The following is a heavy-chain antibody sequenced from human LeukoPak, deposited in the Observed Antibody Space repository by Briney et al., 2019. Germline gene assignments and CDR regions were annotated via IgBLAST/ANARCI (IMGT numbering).Heavy chain of an antibody. J-gene: IGHJ5*02. Sequence: GASVKVSCKASGYIFTDYFLHWERQAPGQRLEWMGWINPNSGDTKYAQKFQGRVTMTRVTSIATAYMELNRLTSDDTAVYYCARGFQRLEHWGWLDPWGQGTLVTVAS. CDR3: ARGFQRLEHWGWLDP. D-gene: IGHD6-25*01. V-gene: IGHV1-2*02. CDR2: INPNSGDT. CDR1: GYIFTDYF.